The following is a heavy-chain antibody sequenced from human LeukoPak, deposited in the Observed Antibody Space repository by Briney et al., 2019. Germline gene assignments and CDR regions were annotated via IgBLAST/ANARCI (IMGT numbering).Heavy chain of an antibody. V-gene: IGHV4-38-2*02. CDR1: GYSISSGYY. CDR2: IYHSGST. J-gene: IGHJ3*02. CDR3: ARDRLRDAFDI. D-gene: IGHD4-17*01. Sequence: SSETLSLTCTVSGYSISSGYYWGWIRQPPGKGLEWIGSIYHSGSTYYNPSLKSRVTISVETSKNQFSLKLSSVTAADTAVYYCARDRLRDAFDIWGQGTMVTVSS.